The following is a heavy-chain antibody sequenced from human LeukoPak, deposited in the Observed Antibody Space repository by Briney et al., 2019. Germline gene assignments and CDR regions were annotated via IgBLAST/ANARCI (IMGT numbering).Heavy chain of an antibody. CDR1: GYTFTSYG. V-gene: IGHV1-18*04. Sequence: ASVKVSCKASGYTFTSYGISWVRQAPGQGLEWMGWISAYNGNTNYAQKLQGRVTMTTDTSTSTAYMELRSLRSDDTAVYYCARDLLVSGPEQLLFFSYWGQRTLVTVSS. D-gene: IGHD2-2*01. J-gene: IGHJ4*02. CDR2: ISAYNGNT. CDR3: ARDLLVSGPEQLLFFSY.